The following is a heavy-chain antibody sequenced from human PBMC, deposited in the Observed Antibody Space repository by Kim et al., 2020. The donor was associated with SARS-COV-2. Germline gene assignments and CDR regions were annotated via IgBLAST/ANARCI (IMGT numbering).Heavy chain of an antibody. V-gene: IGHV4-39*01. J-gene: IGHJ3*01. CDR1: GGSISTGSYY. Sequence: SETLSLTCTVSGGSISTGSYYWGWIRQPLGKGLAWIGNIYYGGSAYYSPSLESRVTISVDRSKNQFSLKLSSVTATDTAVYDCARVDVSGSYYDSSDYYQLSAAFDVWGQGTMVTVSS. CDR2: IYYGGSA. D-gene: IGHD3-22*01. CDR3: ARVDVSGSYYDSSDYYQLSAAFDV.